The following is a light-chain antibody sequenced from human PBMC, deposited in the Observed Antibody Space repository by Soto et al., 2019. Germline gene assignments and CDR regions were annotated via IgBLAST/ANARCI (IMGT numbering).Light chain of an antibody. V-gene: IGLV2-11*01. Sequence: QSALTQPRSVSGSPGQSVTISCTGTSSDVGGYNYVSWYQQHPGKAPKLMIYDVSKRPSGVPDRLSGSKSGNTASLTISGLQAVDEADYYCSSYAGSYSVVFGGGTQLTVL. CDR1: SSDVGGYNY. CDR3: SSYAGSYSVV. J-gene: IGLJ2*01. CDR2: DVS.